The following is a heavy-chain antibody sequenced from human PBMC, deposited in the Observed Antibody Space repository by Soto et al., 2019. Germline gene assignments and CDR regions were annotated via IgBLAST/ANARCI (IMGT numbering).Heavy chain of an antibody. CDR3: VRVRNNADKRLDV. Sequence: QEVLVESGGGVVRPGNSLRLSCVTSGIISEAHAFHWVRQAPGKGLKWVALIWYGGTTYYEDSVQGRFSISRDNSRKTVFLQMNHLRPDDSGVYYCVRVRNNADKRLDVWGQGTTVSVSS. CDR2: IWYGGTT. D-gene: IGHD2-8*01. J-gene: IGHJ6*02. CDR1: GIISEAHA. V-gene: IGHV3-33*01.